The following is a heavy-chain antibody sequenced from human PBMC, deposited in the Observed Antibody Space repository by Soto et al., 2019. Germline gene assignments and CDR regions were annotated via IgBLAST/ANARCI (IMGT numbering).Heavy chain of an antibody. CDR2: IIPIFGTA. J-gene: IGHJ6*02. V-gene: IGHV1-69*13. CDR3: ARRWAYYYGMDV. Sequence: VKVSCKASGGTFSSYAISWVRQAPGQGLEWMGGIIPIFGTANYAQKFQGRVTITADESTSTAYMELSSLRSEDTAVYYCARRWAYYYGMDVWGQGTTVTVSS. D-gene: IGHD1-26*01. CDR1: GGTFSSYA.